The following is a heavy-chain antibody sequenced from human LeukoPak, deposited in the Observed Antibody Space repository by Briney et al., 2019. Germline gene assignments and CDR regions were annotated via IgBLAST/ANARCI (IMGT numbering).Heavy chain of an antibody. D-gene: IGHD6-19*01. J-gene: IGHJ4*02. V-gene: IGHV3-30*02. CDR1: GFTFSSYG. CDR2: IRYDGSNK. CDR3: AKAQPGSIAVAGTSDY. Sequence: AGGSLRLSCAASGFTFSSYGMHWVRQAPGKGLEWVAFIRYDGSNKYYADSVKGRFTISRDNSKNTLYLQMNSLRAEDMAVYYCAKAQPGSIAVAGTSDYWGQGTLVTVSS.